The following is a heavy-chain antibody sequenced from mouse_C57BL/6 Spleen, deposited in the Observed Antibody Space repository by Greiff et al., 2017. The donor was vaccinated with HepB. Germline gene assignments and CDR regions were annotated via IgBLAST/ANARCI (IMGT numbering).Heavy chain of an antibody. D-gene: IGHD2-1*01. CDR2: INPSTGGT. J-gene: IGHJ3*01. V-gene: IGHV1-42*01. CDR1: GYSFTGYY. CDR3: ARRRDGNYFAY. Sequence: EVQLQESGPELVKPGASVKISCKASGYSFTGYYMNWVKQSPEKSLEWIGEINPSTGGTTYNQKFKAKATLTVDKSSSTAYMQLKSLTSEDSAVYYCARRRDGNYFAYWGQGTLVTVSA.